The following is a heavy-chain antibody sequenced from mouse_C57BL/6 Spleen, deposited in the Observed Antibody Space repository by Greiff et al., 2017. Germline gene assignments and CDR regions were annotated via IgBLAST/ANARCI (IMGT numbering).Heavy chain of an antibody. CDR2: IDPSDSET. D-gene: IGHD1-1*01. CDR3: ARGGGTTVVALDY. V-gene: IGHV1-52*01. J-gene: IGHJ2*01. CDR1: GYTFPSYW. Sequence: QVQLKQPGAELVRPGSSVKLSCKASGYTFPSYWMHWVKQRPIQGLEWIGNIDPSDSETHYNQKFKDKATLTVDKSSSTAYMQLSSLTSEDSAVYYCARGGGTTVVALDYWGQGTTLTVSS.